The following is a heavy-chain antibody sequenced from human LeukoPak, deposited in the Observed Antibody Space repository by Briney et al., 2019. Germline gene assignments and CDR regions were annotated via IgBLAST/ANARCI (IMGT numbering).Heavy chain of an antibody. CDR3: ARGTRGPVGYNWFDP. V-gene: IGHV3-74*01. CDR1: GFTFSSYW. D-gene: IGHD1/OR15-1a*01. Sequence: PGGSLRPSCAASGFTFSSYWMHWVRQAPGKGLVWVSRINSDGSSTSYADSVKGRFTISRDNAKNTLYLQMNSLRAEDTAVYYCARGTRGPVGYNWFDPWGQGTLVTVSS. J-gene: IGHJ5*02. CDR2: INSDGSST.